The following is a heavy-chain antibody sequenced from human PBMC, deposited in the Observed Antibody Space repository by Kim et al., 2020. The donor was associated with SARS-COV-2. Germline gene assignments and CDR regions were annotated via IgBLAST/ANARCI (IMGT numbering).Heavy chain of an antibody. CDR3: ARETTGYGELPD. J-gene: IGHJ4*02. V-gene: IGHV4-59*01. Sequence: SETLSLTCFVSGDSIGSFYWSWIRQTPGKGLEWIGYVYHSGTANFSPSFNSRVTLSVDMAKNQFSLTLRSVTAADTAFYYCARETTGYGELPDWGQGILVIVSS. CDR1: GDSIGSFY. CDR2: VYHSGTA. D-gene: IGHD3-10*01.